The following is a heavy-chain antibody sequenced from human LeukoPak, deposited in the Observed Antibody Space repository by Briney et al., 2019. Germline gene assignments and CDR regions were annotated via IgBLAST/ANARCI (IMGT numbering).Heavy chain of an antibody. D-gene: IGHD6-13*01. V-gene: IGHV3-23*01. CDR3: AKGGYSSSWWPCAFDI. J-gene: IGHJ3*02. CDR2: ISGSGGST. Sequence: GGSLRLSCAASGFTFSSYAMSWVRQAPGKGLEWVSAISGSGGSTYYADSVKGRFTISRDNSKNTLYLQMNSLRAEDTAVYYCAKGGYSSSWWPCAFDIWGQGTMVTVSS. CDR1: GFTFSSYA.